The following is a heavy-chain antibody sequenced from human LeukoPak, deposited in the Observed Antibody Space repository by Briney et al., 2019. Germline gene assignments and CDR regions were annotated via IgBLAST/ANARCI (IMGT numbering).Heavy chain of an antibody. CDR1: GGSFSGYY. J-gene: IGHJ5*02. V-gene: IGHV4-34*01. Sequence: SEPLSLTCAVYGGSFSGYYWSWIRQPPGKGLEWIGEINHSGSTNYNPSLKSRVTISVDTSKNQFSLKLSSVTAADTAVYYCARDGYSSSWYNWFDPWGQGTLVTVSS. D-gene: IGHD6-13*01. CDR3: ARDGYSSSWYNWFDP. CDR2: INHSGST.